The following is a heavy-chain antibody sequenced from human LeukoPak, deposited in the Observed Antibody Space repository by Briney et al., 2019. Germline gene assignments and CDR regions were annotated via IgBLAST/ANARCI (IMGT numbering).Heavy chain of an antibody. CDR2: IYYSGST. CDR1: GVSISNYY. Sequence: SETLSLTCTVSGVSISNYYWTWIRQPPGKGLEWIGYIYYSGSTNYNPSHKSRVTLSVDTSKNQFSLKLTSVTAADTAVYYCASSEGLPYYFDYRGQGTLVTVSS. CDR3: ASSEGLPYYFDY. V-gene: IGHV4-59*01. D-gene: IGHD3-10*01. J-gene: IGHJ4*02.